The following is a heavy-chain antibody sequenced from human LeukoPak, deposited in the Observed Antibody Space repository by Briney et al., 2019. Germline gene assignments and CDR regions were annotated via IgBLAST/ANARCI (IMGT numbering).Heavy chain of an antibody. V-gene: IGHV3-48*01. D-gene: IGHD2-15*01. Sequence: GGSLRLSCAASGFAFSPYAMNWLRQAPGTRLEWVSFITGDSNTIYYADSMKGRFTVSRDNADNSLYLQMNSLSAEDTAVYYCARDRMGGSFDYWGQGTLVTVSA. CDR1: GFAFSPYA. CDR2: ITGDSNTI. CDR3: ARDRMGGSFDY. J-gene: IGHJ4*02.